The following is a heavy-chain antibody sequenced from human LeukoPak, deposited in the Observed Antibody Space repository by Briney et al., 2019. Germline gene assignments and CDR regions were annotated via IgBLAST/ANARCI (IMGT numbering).Heavy chain of an antibody. CDR1: GGTISSYN. Sequence: PSETLSLTCTASGGTISSYNMSWIRQPPGKGLEWVANINYGGSTKYTTSLKSRGSTSVDTSKNHFSQMPSTVTGADAAVNYFAGEGYSSGWFDYWGQGTLVTVSS. CDR2: INYGGST. J-gene: IGHJ4*02. CDR3: AGEGYSSGWFDY. V-gene: IGHV4-59*01. D-gene: IGHD6-19*01.